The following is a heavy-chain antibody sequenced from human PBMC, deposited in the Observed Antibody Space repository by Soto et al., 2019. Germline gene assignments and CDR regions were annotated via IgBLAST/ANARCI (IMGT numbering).Heavy chain of an antibody. CDR2: IYYSGHT. Sequence: QVQLQESGPGLVKPSQTLSLTCSVSGASINIGDYYWTWIRQTPGKGLEWIGYIYYSGHTSYNPSLNSRITRSVDTSKRQFSLNLRSVTAADTAVYYCARVLTDSGSPRDYYYYGVDVWGQGTTVTVSS. V-gene: IGHV4-30-4*08. CDR3: ARVLTDSGSPRDYYYYGVDV. CDR1: GASINIGDYY. J-gene: IGHJ6*02. D-gene: IGHD1-26*01.